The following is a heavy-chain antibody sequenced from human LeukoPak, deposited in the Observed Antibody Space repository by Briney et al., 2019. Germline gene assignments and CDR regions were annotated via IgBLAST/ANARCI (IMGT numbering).Heavy chain of an antibody. CDR1: GFTFTSYS. Sequence: PGGSLRLSCAASGFTFTSYSMNWVRQAPGKGLEWVSAISGSGGSTYYADSVKGRFTISRDNSKNTLYLQMNSLRAEDTAVYYCAKDRYSSGWYVFDGYGMDVWGQGTTVTVSS. CDR2: ISGSGGST. D-gene: IGHD6-19*01. J-gene: IGHJ6*02. V-gene: IGHV3-23*01. CDR3: AKDRYSSGWYVFDGYGMDV.